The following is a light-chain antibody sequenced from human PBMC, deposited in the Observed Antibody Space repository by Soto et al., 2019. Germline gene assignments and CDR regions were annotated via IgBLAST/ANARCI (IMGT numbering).Light chain of an antibody. Sequence: DVVMTQSPLSLPVTLGQPASISCRSSQSLVYSDGNIYVNWFQQRPDQSPRRLIYKVSNRDSGVPDRFSGSGAGTDFTLKISRVEAEDVGIYYCMQGTHWPIAFGQGTRLEIK. CDR2: KVS. J-gene: IGKJ5*01. V-gene: IGKV2-30*01. CDR3: MQGTHWPIA. CDR1: QSLVYSDGNIY.